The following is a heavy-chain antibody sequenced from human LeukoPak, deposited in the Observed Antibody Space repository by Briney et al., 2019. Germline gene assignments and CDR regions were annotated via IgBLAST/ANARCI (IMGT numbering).Heavy chain of an antibody. D-gene: IGHD3-22*01. CDR2: IWYDGSNK. Sequence: GGSLRLSCAASGFTFSSYGMHWVRQAPGKGLEWVAVIWYDGSNKYYADSVKGRFTISRDNSKNTLYLQMNSLRAEDTAVYHCARVASSGSSDYWGQGTLVTVSS. V-gene: IGHV3-33*01. CDR1: GFTFSSYG. CDR3: ARVASSGSSDY. J-gene: IGHJ4*02.